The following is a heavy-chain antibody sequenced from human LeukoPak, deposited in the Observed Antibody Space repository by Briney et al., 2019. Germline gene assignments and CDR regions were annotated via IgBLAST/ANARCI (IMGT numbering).Heavy chain of an antibody. V-gene: IGHV4-38-2*01. CDR2: IYHSGST. J-gene: IGHJ5*02. Sequence: PSETLSLTCAVSGYSISSGYYWGWIRQPPGKGLEGIGSIYHSGSTYYNPSLKNRVTISVDTSKNQFSLKLSSVTAADTAVYYCARHLLDIVVVPAALTPVNWFDPWGQGTLVTVSS. D-gene: IGHD2-2*03. CDR3: ARHLLDIVVVPAALTPVNWFDP. CDR1: GYSISSGYY.